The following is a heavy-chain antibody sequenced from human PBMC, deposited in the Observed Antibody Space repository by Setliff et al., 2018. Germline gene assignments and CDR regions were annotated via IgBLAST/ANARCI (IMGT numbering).Heavy chain of an antibody. V-gene: IGHV5-10-1*01. CDR2: IDPSDSYT. D-gene: IGHD2-15*01. CDR1: GYSFTSYW. J-gene: IGHJ6*03. Sequence: PGESLKISCKGSGYSFTSYWISWVRQMPGEGLEWMGRIDPSDSYTNYSPSFQGQVTISGDKSISTAYLQWSSLKASDTAMYYCARIRRDIVVVVGATPDYYDYMDVWGKGTTVTVSS. CDR3: ARIRRDIVVVVGATPDYYDYMDV.